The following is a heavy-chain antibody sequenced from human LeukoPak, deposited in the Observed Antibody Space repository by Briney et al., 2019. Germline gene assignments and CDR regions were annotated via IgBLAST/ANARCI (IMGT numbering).Heavy chain of an antibody. CDR3: AIAGGGSDAFDI. Sequence: ASVKVSCKASGFTFTAYYIHWVRQAPGQGLEWMGRINPNSGGTSYAQKFRGRVTMTRDTTISTAYMELSRLRSDDTVVYYCAIAGGGSDAFDIWGQGTMVTVSS. D-gene: IGHD2-15*01. V-gene: IGHV1-2*05. J-gene: IGHJ3*02. CDR2: INPNSGGT. CDR1: GFTFTAYY.